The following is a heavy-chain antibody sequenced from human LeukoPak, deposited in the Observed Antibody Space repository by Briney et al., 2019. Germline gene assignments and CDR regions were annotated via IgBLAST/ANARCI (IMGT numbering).Heavy chain of an antibody. Sequence: GASVKVSCKASGYTFTSYYMHWVRQAPGEGLEWMGIINPSGGCTSYAQKFQGRVTMTRDTSTSTVYMELSSLRSEDTAVYYCARDMVRGVIPGYYFDYWGQGTLVTVSS. J-gene: IGHJ4*02. D-gene: IGHD3-10*01. V-gene: IGHV1-46*01. CDR2: INPSGGCT. CDR1: GYTFTSYY. CDR3: ARDMVRGVIPGYYFDY.